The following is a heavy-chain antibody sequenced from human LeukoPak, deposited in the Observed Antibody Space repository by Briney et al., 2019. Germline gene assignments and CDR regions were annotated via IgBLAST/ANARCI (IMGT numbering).Heavy chain of an antibody. Sequence: GGSLRLSCEASGFTFTNAWMNWVRQAPGKGLEWVSAISSSSSYIYYADSVKGRFTISRDNAKNSLYLQMNSLRAEDTAVYYCASRGYSYGYEWGQGTLVTVSS. CDR1: GFTFTNAW. CDR2: ISSSSSYI. V-gene: IGHV3-21*01. CDR3: ASRGYSYGYE. J-gene: IGHJ4*02. D-gene: IGHD5-18*01.